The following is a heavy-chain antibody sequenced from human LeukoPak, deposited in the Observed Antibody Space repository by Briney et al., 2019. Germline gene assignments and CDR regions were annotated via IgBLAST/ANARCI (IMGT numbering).Heavy chain of an antibody. D-gene: IGHD3-10*01. Sequence: PGGSLRLSCAASGFTFSSHEMSWVRQAPGKGLEWISYISSSGSSIQYADCVKGRFTISRDNAKKSLYLQMNNLRAEDTAVYYCAPRLSGSETAPPSGYWGQGTLVTVSS. CDR2: ISSSGSSI. V-gene: IGHV3-48*03. CDR1: GFTFSSHE. J-gene: IGHJ4*02. CDR3: APRLSGSETAPPSGY.